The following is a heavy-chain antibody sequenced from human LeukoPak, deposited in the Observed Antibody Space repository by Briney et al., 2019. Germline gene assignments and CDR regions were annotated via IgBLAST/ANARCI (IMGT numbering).Heavy chain of an antibody. D-gene: IGHD6-19*01. V-gene: IGHV4-39*01. CDR2: IYSSGST. CDR1: GGSISSSSYY. CDR3: ARQWLVRGSAFDI. Sequence: SETLSLTCTVSGGSISSSSYYWGWIRQPPGKGLEWIGSIYSSGSTYYNPSLKSRVTISVDTSKNQFSLKLSSVTAADTAVYYCARQWLVRGSAFDIWGQGTMVTVSS. J-gene: IGHJ3*02.